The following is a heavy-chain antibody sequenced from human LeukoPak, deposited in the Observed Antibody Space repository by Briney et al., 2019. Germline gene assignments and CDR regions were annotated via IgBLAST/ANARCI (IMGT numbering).Heavy chain of an antibody. CDR3: ARGSEISGRKGAFEI. D-gene: IGHD2-15*01. CDR2: INPNSGGT. J-gene: IGHJ3*02. Sequence: SVKVSCKASGYTFTGYYIHWVRQAPGQGLEWIGWINPNSGGTKYSQNFQGRVTMTRDKSISIAYMELNRLRSDDPVVYYCARGSEISGRKGAFEIWGQGTMVTVSS. CDR1: GYTFTGYY. V-gene: IGHV1-2*02.